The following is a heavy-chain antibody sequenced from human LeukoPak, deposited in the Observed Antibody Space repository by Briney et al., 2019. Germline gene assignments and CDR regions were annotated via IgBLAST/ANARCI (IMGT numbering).Heavy chain of an antibody. V-gene: IGHV4-61*02. Sequence: SQTLSLTCTVSGGSLSSGSYYWTWIRQPAGKGLEWIGRIYTSGSTNYNPSLKSRVTISVDTSKNQFSLKLSSVTAADTAVYYCARVPKLVSYSSSWYWFDPWGQGTLVTVSS. J-gene: IGHJ5*02. CDR3: ARVPKLVSYSSSWYWFDP. CDR2: IYTSGST. CDR1: GGSLSSGSYY. D-gene: IGHD6-13*01.